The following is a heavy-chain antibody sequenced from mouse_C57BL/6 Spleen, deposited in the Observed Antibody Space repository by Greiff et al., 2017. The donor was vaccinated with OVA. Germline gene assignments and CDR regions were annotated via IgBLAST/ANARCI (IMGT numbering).Heavy chain of an antibody. V-gene: IGHV3-6*01. CDR3: ARDYYGSSYPAWFAY. Sequence: VQLKESGPGLVKPSQSLSLTCSVTGYSITSGYYWNWIRQFPGNKLEWMGYISYDGSNNYNPSLKNRISITRDTSKNQFFLKLNSVTTEDTATYYCARDYYGSSYPAWFAYWGKGTLVTVSA. D-gene: IGHD1-1*01. CDR1: GYSITSGYY. CDR2: ISYDGSN. J-gene: IGHJ3*01.